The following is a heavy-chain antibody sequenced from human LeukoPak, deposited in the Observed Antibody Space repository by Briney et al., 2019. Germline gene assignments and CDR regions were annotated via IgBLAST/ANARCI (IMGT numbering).Heavy chain of an antibody. Sequence: GGSLRLSCAASGFTFSSYAMSWVRQAPGKGLEWVSAIAGSGGSTYYADSAKGRFNISRDNSKNTLYLQMNSLRAEDTAVYYCATGKRGYSYGYTIDYWGQGTLVTVSS. CDR3: ATGKRGYSYGYTIDY. CDR2: IAGSGGST. D-gene: IGHD5-18*01. J-gene: IGHJ4*02. CDR1: GFTFSSYA. V-gene: IGHV3-23*01.